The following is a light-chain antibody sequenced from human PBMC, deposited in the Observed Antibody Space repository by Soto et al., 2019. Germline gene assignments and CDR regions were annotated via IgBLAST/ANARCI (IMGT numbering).Light chain of an antibody. CDR3: QQSSNWPRT. CDR1: QSVSSY. J-gene: IGKJ1*01. CDR2: DAS. Sequence: EIVLTQSPATLSLSPGXRATLSCRASQSVSSYFAWYQQKPGQAPRLLIYDASNRATGIPARFSGSGSGTDFTLTISSLEPEDFAVYYCQQSSNWPRTFGQGTKVDIK. V-gene: IGKV3-11*01.